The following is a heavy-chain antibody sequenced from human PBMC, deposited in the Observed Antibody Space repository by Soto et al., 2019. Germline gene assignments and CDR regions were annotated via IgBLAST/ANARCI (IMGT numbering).Heavy chain of an antibody. J-gene: IGHJ5*02. CDR1: GVSMRNSY. CDR2: ISTSGNT. Sequence: XTLSLPCSVSGVSMRNSYWTWIRQSAGKGLESIGRISTSGNTNYNPSLNSRLTMSVDKSKNQVSLKLTSVTAADTAVYYCARGGGVQALGHPWGQGTLVTVSA. V-gene: IGHV4-4*07. D-gene: IGHD3-16*01. CDR3: ARGGGVQALGHP.